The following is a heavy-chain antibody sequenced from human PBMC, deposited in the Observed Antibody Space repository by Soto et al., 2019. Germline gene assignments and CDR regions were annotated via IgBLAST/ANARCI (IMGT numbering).Heavy chain of an antibody. Sequence: EVQLLESGGGLIQPGGSLRLSCAASGFTVSNYSMAWVRQAPGQGLECVSGISGNGVNTHYAAVVKGRSTTSRDNSQNPGFVQMANLRVDVTAQYYCVLSRGADCMVWLETWGPG. CDR3: VLSRGADCMVWLET. CDR1: GFTVSNYS. V-gene: IGHV3-23*01. D-gene: IGHD1-26*01. J-gene: IGHJ5*02. CDR2: ISGNGVNT.